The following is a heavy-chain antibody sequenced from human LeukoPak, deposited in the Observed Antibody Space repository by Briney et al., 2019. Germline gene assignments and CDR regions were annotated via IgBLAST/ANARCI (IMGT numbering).Heavy chain of an antibody. V-gene: IGHV3-11*06. Sequence: GGSLRLSCAASGFTFSDYYMSWIRPASGKGLEWVSYISSSSSYTNYADSVKGRFTISRDNAKNSLYLQMNSLRAEDTAVYYCAREGPGIAVVDYWGQGTLVTVSS. CDR2: ISSSSSYT. CDR1: GFTFSDYY. CDR3: AREGPGIAVVDY. D-gene: IGHD6-19*01. J-gene: IGHJ4*02.